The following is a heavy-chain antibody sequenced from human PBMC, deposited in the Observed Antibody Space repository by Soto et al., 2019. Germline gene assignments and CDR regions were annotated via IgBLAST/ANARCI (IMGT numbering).Heavy chain of an antibody. CDR1: GDTIYSNIVA. CDR3: AKQEGGLYSRGYYGDYYYSGMDV. J-gene: IGHJ6*02. D-gene: IGHD1-26*01. CDR2: TYYRSKWYN. Sequence: SHTLSLTCVISGDTIYSNIVALNWIRQSPSRGLEWLGRTYYRSKWYNDYALSVKSRITISPDTSNNQFSLQLNSVTPDDTAVYYCAKQEGGLYSRGYYGDYYYSGMDVWGQGTTVTVSS. V-gene: IGHV6-1*01.